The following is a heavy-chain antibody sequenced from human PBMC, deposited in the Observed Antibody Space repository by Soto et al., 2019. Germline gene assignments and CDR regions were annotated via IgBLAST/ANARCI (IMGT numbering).Heavy chain of an antibody. Sequence: ASVKVSCKASGYTCTDYYMHWVRQAPGQGLEWMGWINPNSGGPNYAQKFQGRVTMTRDTSISTAYMELSRLRSDDTDGYYCARKLELRGSYYYYYDMDVWGQGTTVTVSS. V-gene: IGHV1-2*02. CDR3: ARKLELRGSYYYYYDMDV. CDR2: INPNSGGP. J-gene: IGHJ6*02. D-gene: IGHD1-7*01. CDR1: GYTCTDYY.